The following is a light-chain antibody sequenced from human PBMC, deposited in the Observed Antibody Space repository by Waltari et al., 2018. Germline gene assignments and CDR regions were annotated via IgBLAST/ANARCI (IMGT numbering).Light chain of an antibody. Sequence: EIVLTQSPGTLSLYPGERATLSCRARQSVSSSYLAWYQQKPGQAPRLLIYGASSRATGIPDRFSGSGSGTDFTLTISRLEPEDCAVYYCQQYGSAPRGYTFGQGTKLEI. CDR3: QQYGSAPRGYT. CDR1: QSVSSSY. J-gene: IGKJ2*01. V-gene: IGKV3-20*01. CDR2: GAS.